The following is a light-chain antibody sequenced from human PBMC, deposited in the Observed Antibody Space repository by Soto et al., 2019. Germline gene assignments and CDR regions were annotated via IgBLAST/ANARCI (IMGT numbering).Light chain of an antibody. CDR2: GAS. CDR1: QSINSN. Sequence: VMTQSPATLSVSPGERATLSCRASQSINSNLAWYQQRPGQAPRLLIYGASTRATGIPARFSGSGSGTDFTLTISRLEPEDFAVYYCQQYGSSPLTFGGGTKVDIK. V-gene: IGKV3-15*01. CDR3: QQYGSSPLT. J-gene: IGKJ4*01.